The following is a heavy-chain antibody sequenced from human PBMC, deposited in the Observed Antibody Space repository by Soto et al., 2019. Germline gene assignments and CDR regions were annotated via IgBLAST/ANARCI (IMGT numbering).Heavy chain of an antibody. D-gene: IGHD3-3*01. CDR3: ARDVLLYDFWSGYWVDAFDI. CDR2: ISAYNGNT. J-gene: IGHJ3*02. Sequence: ASVKVSCKASGYTFTSYGISWVRQAPGQGLERMGWISAYNGNTNYAQKLQGRVTMTTDTSTSTAYMELRSLRSDDTAVYYCARDVLLYDFWSGYWVDAFDIWGQGTMVTVSS. CDR1: GYTFTSYG. V-gene: IGHV1-18*01.